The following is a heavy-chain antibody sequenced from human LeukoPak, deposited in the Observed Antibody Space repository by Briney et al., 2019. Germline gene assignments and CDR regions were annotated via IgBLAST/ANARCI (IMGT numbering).Heavy chain of an antibody. CDR2: IYYSGST. V-gene: IGHV4-59*08. Sequence: KASETLSLTCTVSGGSISSYYWSWIRQPPGKGLEWIGYIYYSGSTNYNPSLKSRVTISVDTSKNQFSLKLSSVTAADTAVYYCAGGRKTYYYDSSGSRGYYYYGMDVWGQGTTVTVSS. J-gene: IGHJ6*02. D-gene: IGHD3-22*01. CDR3: AGGRKTYYYDSSGSRGYYYYGMDV. CDR1: GGSISSYY.